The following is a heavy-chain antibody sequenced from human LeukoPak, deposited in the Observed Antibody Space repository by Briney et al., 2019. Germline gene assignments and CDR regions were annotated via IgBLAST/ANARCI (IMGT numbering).Heavy chain of an antibody. V-gene: IGHV4-34*09. CDR1: GGSFSGYY. CDR2: INHSGST. CDR3: ASDSYGYGFFDY. Sequence: SETLSLTCAAYGGSFSGYYWSWIRQPPGKGLEWIGEINHSGSTNYNPSLKSRVSISVDTSKNQFSLKLSSVTAADTAVYYCASDSYGYGFFDYWGQGTLVTVSS. D-gene: IGHD5-18*01. J-gene: IGHJ4*02.